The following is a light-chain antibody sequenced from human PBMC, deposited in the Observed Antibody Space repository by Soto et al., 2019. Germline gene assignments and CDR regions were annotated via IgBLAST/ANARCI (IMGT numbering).Light chain of an antibody. J-gene: IGLJ2*01. CDR3: SSFEASNNLL. CDR2: EVS. V-gene: IGLV2-8*01. Sequence: QSALTQPPSASGSPGQSVTISCTGTSSDVGGYNYGSWYQQHPGKAPKLMIYEVSKRPSGVPDRFSGSKSGNTASLTVSGLQVEDEADYYCSSFEASNNLLFGGGTKVTVL. CDR1: SSDVGGYNY.